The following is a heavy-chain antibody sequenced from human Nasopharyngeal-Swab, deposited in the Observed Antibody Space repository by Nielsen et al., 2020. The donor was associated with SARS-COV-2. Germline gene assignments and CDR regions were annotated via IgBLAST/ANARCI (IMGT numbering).Heavy chain of an antibody. CDR2: IYYSGST. Sequence: WIRQPPGKGLEWIGYIYYSGSTYYNPSLKSRVTISVDTSKNQFSLKLSSVTAADTAVYYCARDTVKRRWLQLDSGHYYYGMDVWGQGTTVTVSS. V-gene: IGHV4-30-4*01. CDR3: ARDTVKRRWLQLDSGHYYYGMDV. D-gene: IGHD5-24*01. J-gene: IGHJ6*02.